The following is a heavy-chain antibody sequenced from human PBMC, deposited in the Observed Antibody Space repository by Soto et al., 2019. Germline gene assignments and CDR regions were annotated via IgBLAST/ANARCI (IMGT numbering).Heavy chain of an antibody. Sequence: SETLSLTCTVSGGSVSSGSYYWSWIRQPPGKGLEWIGYIYYSGSTNYKPSLKSRVTISVDTSKNQFSLKLSSVTAADTAVYYCARDNGSSPYNWFDPWGQGTLVTVSS. CDR1: GGSVSSGSYY. CDR3: ARDNGSSPYNWFDP. D-gene: IGHD1-26*01. V-gene: IGHV4-61*01. J-gene: IGHJ5*02. CDR2: IYYSGST.